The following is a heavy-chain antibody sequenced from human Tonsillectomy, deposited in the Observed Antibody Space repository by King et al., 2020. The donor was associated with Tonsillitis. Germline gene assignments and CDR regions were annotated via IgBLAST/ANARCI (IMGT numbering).Heavy chain of an antibody. J-gene: IGHJ4*02. V-gene: IGHV3-15*01. CDR3: TTGLGGQ. CDR1: GFILSNSW. D-gene: IGHD3-10*01. CDR2: IKSKTDGGTT. Sequence: QLVQSGGGLVKPGGSLRLSCAASGFILSNSWMSWVRQAPGKGLEWVGRIKSKTDGGTTDYAAPGKGRFTLSRDDSKNTLYLQMNSLKTEDTAVYYCTTGLGGQWGQGTLVTVSS.